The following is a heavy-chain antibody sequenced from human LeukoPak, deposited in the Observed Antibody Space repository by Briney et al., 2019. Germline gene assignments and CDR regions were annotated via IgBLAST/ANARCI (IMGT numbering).Heavy chain of an antibody. CDR1: GFTVSSNY. D-gene: IGHD6-13*01. Sequence: TGGSLRLSCAVSGFTVSSNYMSWVRQAPGKGLEWISVIYSGGRAFYGGDTFYADSVKGRFTISRDDSKNTLHLQMNSLRAEDTAVYYCARRCSTSWCMDYWGQGTLVTVSS. CDR2: IYSGGRAFYGGDT. CDR3: ARRCSTSWCMDY. J-gene: IGHJ4*02. V-gene: IGHV3-23*03.